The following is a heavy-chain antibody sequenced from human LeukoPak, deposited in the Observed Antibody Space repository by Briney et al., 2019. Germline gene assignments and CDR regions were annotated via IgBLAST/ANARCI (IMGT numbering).Heavy chain of an antibody. D-gene: IGHD3-22*01. V-gene: IGHV3-53*01. J-gene: IGHJ4*02. CDR1: GFTVSSNY. CDR3: TTEGQDSSGYYLDY. Sequence: GGSLRLSCAASGFTVSSNYMSWVRQAPGKGLEWVSVIYSGGSTYYADSVKGRFTISRDNSKNTLYLQMNSLKTEDTAVYYCTTEGQDSSGYYLDYWGQGTLVTVSS. CDR2: IYSGGST.